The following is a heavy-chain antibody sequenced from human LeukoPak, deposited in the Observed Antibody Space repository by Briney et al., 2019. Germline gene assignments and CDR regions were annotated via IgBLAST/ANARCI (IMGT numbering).Heavy chain of an antibody. V-gene: IGHV1-69*05. Sequence: GASVKVSCKASGGTFSSYAISWVRQAPGQGLEWMGGIIPIFGTANYAQKFQGRVTITTDESTSTAYMELSSLRSEDTAVYYCASLKFSGTFDYWGQGTLVTVSS. CDR3: ASLKFSGTFDY. CDR2: IIPIFGTA. J-gene: IGHJ4*02. D-gene: IGHD2-15*01. CDR1: GGTFSSYA.